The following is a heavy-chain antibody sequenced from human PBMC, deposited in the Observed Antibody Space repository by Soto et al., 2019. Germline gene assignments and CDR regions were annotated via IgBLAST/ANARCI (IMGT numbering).Heavy chain of an antibody. CDR3: VKKKGPTDSDLQYFFDS. D-gene: IGHD4-17*01. Sequence: PGGSLRLSCAASGFAFSTYAMSWVRQIPGKGLEWVASISDSGSKTYYADSVKGRVTIYRDNSMNTVSLQMNNLRAEDTAVYYCVKKKGPTDSDLQYFFDSWGQGRLVTVSS. J-gene: IGHJ4*02. CDR1: GFAFSTYA. CDR2: ISDSGSKT. V-gene: IGHV3-23*01.